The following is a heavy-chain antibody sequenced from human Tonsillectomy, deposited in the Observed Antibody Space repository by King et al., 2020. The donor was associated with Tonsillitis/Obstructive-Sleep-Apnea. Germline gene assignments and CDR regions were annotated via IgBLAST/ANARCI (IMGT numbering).Heavy chain of an antibody. Sequence: VQLVESGGGLVKPGRSLRLSCTASGFTFGDYAMSWFRQAPGKGLEWVGFIRSKVYGGTTEYAASVKGRFTISRDDSKSIAYLQMNSLKTEDTAVYYCTWGCRGGRPCCGYYYYYYMDVWGKGTTVTVSS. D-gene: IGHD2-15*01. V-gene: IGHV3-49*05. CDR1: GFTFGDYA. J-gene: IGHJ6*03. CDR2: IRSKVYGGTT. CDR3: TWGCRGGRPCCGYYYYYYMDV.